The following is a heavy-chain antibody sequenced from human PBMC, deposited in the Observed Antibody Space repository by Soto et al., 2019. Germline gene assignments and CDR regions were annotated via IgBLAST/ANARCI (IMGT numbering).Heavy chain of an antibody. CDR2: FDPEDGET. Sequence: GASVKVSCKVSGYTLTELSMHWVRQAPGKGLEWMGGFDPEDGETIYAQKFQGRVTMTEDTSTDTAYMELSSLRSEDTAVYYCATGYCSSTSCYDWFDPWGQGTLVTVS. D-gene: IGHD2-2*01. CDR3: ATGYCSSTSCYDWFDP. CDR1: GYTLTELS. J-gene: IGHJ5*02. V-gene: IGHV1-24*01.